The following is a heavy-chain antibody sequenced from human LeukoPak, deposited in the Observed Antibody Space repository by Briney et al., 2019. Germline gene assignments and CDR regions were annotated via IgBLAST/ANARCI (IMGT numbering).Heavy chain of an antibody. CDR1: GYSFTSYW. CDR3: ARSGQQLFTYNWFGP. Sequence: GESLKISCKGSGYSFTSYWIGWVRQMPGKGLEWMGIIYPGDSDTRYSPSFQGQVTISADKSISTAYLQWSSLKASDTAMYYCARSGQQLFTYNWFGPWGQGTLVTVSS. V-gene: IGHV5-51*01. D-gene: IGHD6-13*01. J-gene: IGHJ5*02. CDR2: IYPGDSDT.